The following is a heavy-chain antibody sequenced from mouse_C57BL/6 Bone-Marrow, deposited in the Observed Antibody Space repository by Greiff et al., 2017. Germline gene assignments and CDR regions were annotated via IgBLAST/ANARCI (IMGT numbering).Heavy chain of an antibody. CDR2: INPYNGDT. CDR1: GYSFTGYF. Sequence: VQLQQSGPELVKPGDSVKISCKASGYSFTGYFMNWVMQSHGKSLEWIGRINPYNGDTFYNQKFKGKATLTVDKSSSTAHMELRSLTSEDSAVYYCARKEVYYGNYGGAMDYWGQGTSVTVSS. CDR3: ARKEVYYGNYGGAMDY. J-gene: IGHJ4*01. D-gene: IGHD2-1*01. V-gene: IGHV1-20*01.